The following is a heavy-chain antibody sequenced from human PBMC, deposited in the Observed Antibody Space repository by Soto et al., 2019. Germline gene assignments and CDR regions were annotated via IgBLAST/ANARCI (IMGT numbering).Heavy chain of an antibody. CDR2: INHRRTI. D-gene: IGHD6-13*01. CDR3: ARGGASIARDMVWFDP. V-gene: IGHV4-34*01. Sequence: SETLSLTCAVSGGSVSGYYWSWIRQSPGKGLEWIGTINHRRTINYNSSLRSRVTMSIDASKNEFSLKLDSVTAADTAVYFCARGGASIARDMVWFDPWGQGTLVTVSS. J-gene: IGHJ5*02. CDR1: GGSVSGYY.